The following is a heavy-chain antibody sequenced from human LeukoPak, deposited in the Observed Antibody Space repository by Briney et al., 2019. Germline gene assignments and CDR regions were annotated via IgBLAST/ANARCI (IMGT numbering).Heavy chain of an antibody. V-gene: IGHV5-51*01. D-gene: IGHD5-18*01. Sequence: GASLQISCQGSGYRFTSYWIGWVRQLPGKGLEWMGIIYPGDSDTRYSPSFQGQVTISADKSISTAYLQWSSLKASDTAMYYCATGTLRGYSYGFDYWGQGTLVTVSS. J-gene: IGHJ4*02. CDR2: IYPGDSDT. CDR3: ATGTLRGYSYGFDY. CDR1: GYRFTSYW.